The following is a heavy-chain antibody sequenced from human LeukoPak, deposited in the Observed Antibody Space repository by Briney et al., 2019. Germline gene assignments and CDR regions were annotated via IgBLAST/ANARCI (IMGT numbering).Heavy chain of an antibody. Sequence: GESPQISRQGSGYIFNSYWIGWVRQLPGKGLEWMGIIYPGESDTRYSQSFQGQVTISADKSISTAYLQWSSLKASDTAMYYCARQSTVTFIDYWGQGTLVTVSS. D-gene: IGHD4-17*01. CDR1: GYIFNSYW. CDR3: ARQSTVTFIDY. J-gene: IGHJ4*02. CDR2: IYPGESDT. V-gene: IGHV5-51*01.